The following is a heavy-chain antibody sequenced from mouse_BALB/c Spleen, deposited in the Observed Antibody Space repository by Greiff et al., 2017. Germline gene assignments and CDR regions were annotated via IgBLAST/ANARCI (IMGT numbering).Heavy chain of an antibody. V-gene: IGHV14-3*02. Sequence: VQLQQSGAELVKPGASVKLSCTASGFNIKDTYMHWVKQRPEQGLEWIGRIDPANGNTKYDPKFQGKATITADTSSNTAYLQLSSLTSEDTAVYYCAQTGTGAMDDWGQGTSVTVSS. CDR3: AQTGTGAMDD. CDR1: GFNIKDTY. J-gene: IGHJ4*01. D-gene: IGHD4-1*01. CDR2: IDPANGNT.